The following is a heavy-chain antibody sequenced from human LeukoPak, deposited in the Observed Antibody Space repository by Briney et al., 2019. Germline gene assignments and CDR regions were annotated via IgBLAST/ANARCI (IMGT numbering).Heavy chain of an antibody. J-gene: IGHJ5*02. V-gene: IGHV4-59*01. CDR1: GGSINTYY. D-gene: IGHD3-10*01. CDR3: ARLGLGDEACWFDP. Sequence: SETLSLTCTVSGGSINTYYWSWIRQPPGKGLEWLGFDYYSGRTSYNPSLKSRVTISVDTSKSQFSLRLSSVTAADTAMYYCARLGLGDEACWFDPWGQGTLVTVSS. CDR2: DYYSGRT.